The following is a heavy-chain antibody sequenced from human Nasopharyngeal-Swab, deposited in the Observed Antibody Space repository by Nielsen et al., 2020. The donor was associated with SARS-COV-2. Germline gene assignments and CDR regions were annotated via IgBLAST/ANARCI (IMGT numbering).Heavy chain of an antibody. J-gene: IGHJ4*02. CDR3: AREDYDFWSGYPTSFDY. CDR1: GGSISSSNW. V-gene: IGHV4-4*02. Sequence: SETLSLTCAVSGGSISSSNWWSWVRQPPGKGLEWIGEIYHSGSTNYNPSLKSRVTISVDKSKNQFSLKLSSVTAADTAVYYCAREDYDFWSGYPTSFDYWGQGTLVTVSS. D-gene: IGHD3-3*01. CDR2: IYHSGST.